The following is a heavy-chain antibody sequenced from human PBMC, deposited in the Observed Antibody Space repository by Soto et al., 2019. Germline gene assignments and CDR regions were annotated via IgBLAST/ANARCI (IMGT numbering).Heavy chain of an antibody. CDR1: GYTLTELS. J-gene: IGHJ5*02. CDR3: ARRGYSGYDSSHWFDP. Sequence: ASVKVSCKVSGYTLTELSMHWVRQAPGKGLEWMGGFDPEDGETIYAQKFQGRVTITADESTSTAYMELSSLRSEDTAVYYCARRGYSGYDSSHWFDPWGQGTLVTVSS. CDR2: FDPEDGET. V-gene: IGHV1-24*01. D-gene: IGHD5-12*01.